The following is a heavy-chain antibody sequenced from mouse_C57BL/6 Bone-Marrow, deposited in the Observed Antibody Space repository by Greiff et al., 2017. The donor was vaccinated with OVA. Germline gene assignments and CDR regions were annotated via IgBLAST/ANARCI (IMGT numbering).Heavy chain of an antibody. Sequence: VQLQQPGAELVKPGASVKLSCKASGYTFTSYWMHWVKQRPGKGFEWLGRIYPGDGDTNYNGKFKGQATLTADKSSSTAYMQLSSLTSEDSAVYFCASSTGRGYWGQGTTLTVSS. CDR3: ASSTGRGY. CDR2: IYPGDGDT. CDR1: GYTFTSYW. D-gene: IGHD4-1*02. V-gene: IGHV1-82*01. J-gene: IGHJ2*01.